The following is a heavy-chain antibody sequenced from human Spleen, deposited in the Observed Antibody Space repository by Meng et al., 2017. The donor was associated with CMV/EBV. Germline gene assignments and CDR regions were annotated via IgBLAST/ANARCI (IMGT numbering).Heavy chain of an antibody. CDR3: AKGPRQVAAGMVDN. J-gene: IGHJ4*02. CDR1: GVTFDDYA. CDR2: ISWNSGNI. Sequence: SLKISCAASGVTFDDYAMHWVRQDPGKGLEWVSGISWNSGNIDYADSVKGRFTISRDNAKNSLYLQMNSLRVGDTALYYCAKGPRQVAAGMVDNWGQGTLVTVSS. V-gene: IGHV3-9*01. D-gene: IGHD6-13*01.